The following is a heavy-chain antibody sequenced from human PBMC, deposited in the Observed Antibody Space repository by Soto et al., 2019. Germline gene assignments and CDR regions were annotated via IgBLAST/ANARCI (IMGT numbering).Heavy chain of an antibody. CDR3: SRRGSLGYCSGSSCYPNYY. V-gene: IGHV1-18*01. CDR2: ISAYNGNT. J-gene: IGHJ4*02. Sequence: ASVKVSCKASGYTFTSYGISWVRQAPGQGLEWMGWISAYNGNTNYAQKLQGRVTMTTDTSTSTASMELRSLRSDDTAVYYCSRRGSLGYCSGSSCYPNYYWGEGTLVTVS. CDR1: GYTFTSYG. D-gene: IGHD2-15*01.